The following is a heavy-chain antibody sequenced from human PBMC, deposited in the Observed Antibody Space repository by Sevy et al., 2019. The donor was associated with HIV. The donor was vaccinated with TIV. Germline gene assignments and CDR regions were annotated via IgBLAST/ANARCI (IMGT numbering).Heavy chain of an antibody. D-gene: IGHD6-25*01. J-gene: IGHJ6*02. Sequence: GGSLRLSCAASGFTVSSNYMSWVRQAPGKGLEWVSVIYSGGSTYYADSVKGGFATSGDKSKNTLYLQMNSLRAEDTAEYYWAGDLRGSSGFGIYKGVMDVWGQGTTVTVSS. CDR2: IYSGGST. V-gene: IGHV3-53*01. CDR3: AGDLRGSSGFGIYKGVMDV. CDR1: GFTVSSNY.